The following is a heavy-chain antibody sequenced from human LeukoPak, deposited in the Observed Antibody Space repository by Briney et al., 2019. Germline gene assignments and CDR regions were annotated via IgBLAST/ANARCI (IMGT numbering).Heavy chain of an antibody. CDR3: AREAPRGTSSNPYYFDS. Sequence: ASVKVSCKASGYTFTGYSIHWVRQAPGQGLEWMGWINPNSGVTNYAQKFQGRVTMTRDTSISTAYMELSRLRSDDTAVYYCAREAPRGTSSNPYYFDSWGQGTLVTVSS. CDR1: GYTFTGYS. CDR2: INPNSGVT. V-gene: IGHV1-2*02. D-gene: IGHD6-6*01. J-gene: IGHJ4*02.